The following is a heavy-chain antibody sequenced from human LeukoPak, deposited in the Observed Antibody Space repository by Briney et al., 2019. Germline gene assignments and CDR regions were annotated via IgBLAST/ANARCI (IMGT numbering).Heavy chain of an antibody. V-gene: IGHV4-4*07. Sequence: KPSETLSLTCTVSGGSISIYYWNWIRQPTGKGLEWIGRIFTSGITNYNPSLKSRVTMPVDTSKNQFSLKLSSVTAADTAVYYCARESSGSYYNPLGYMDVWGKGTTVTVSS. D-gene: IGHD3-10*01. CDR1: GGSISIYY. CDR2: IFTSGIT. CDR3: ARESSGSYYNPLGYMDV. J-gene: IGHJ6*03.